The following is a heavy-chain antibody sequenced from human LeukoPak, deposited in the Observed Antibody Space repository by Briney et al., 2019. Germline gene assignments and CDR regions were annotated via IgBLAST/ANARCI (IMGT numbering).Heavy chain of an antibody. CDR2: IDPNSGDT. CDR3: ARGGFDGYIFDY. V-gene: IGHV1-2*02. J-gene: IGHJ4*02. Sequence: ASVKVSCKASGYTFIGYYIHWVRQAPGQGLEWMGWIDPNSGDTNYAQNFQGRVTMTRDSSISTAYMELSRLRSDDTAVYYCARGGFDGYIFDYWGQGTPVTVSS. D-gene: IGHD3-22*01. CDR1: GYTFIGYY.